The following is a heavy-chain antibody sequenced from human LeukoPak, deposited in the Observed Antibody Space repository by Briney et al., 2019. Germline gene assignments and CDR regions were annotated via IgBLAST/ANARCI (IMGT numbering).Heavy chain of an antibody. J-gene: IGHJ4*02. Sequence: GGSLRLSFAASGFTLSSYWMQWVRQAPGKGLVWVSRIDGDGSSTNYADSVKGRFTISRDNAKNTLYLQMNSLRAEDTAVYYCARGYSGYFYHWGQGTLVTVSS. D-gene: IGHD5-12*01. CDR1: GFTLSSYW. V-gene: IGHV3-74*01. CDR2: IDGDGSST. CDR3: ARGYSGYFYH.